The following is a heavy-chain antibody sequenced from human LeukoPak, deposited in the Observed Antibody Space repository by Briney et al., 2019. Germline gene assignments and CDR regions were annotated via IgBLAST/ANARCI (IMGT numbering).Heavy chain of an antibody. CDR3: ARHLGYSYYYYYGMDV. V-gene: IGHV4-34*01. CDR2: INHSGST. Sequence: PSETLSLTCAVYGGSFSGYYWSWIRQPPGKGLEWIGEINHSGSTNYNPSLKSRVTISVDTSKNQFSLKLSSVTAADTAVYYCARHLGYSYYYYYGMDVWGQGTTVTVSS. J-gene: IGHJ6*02. CDR1: GGSFSGYY. D-gene: IGHD2-21*01.